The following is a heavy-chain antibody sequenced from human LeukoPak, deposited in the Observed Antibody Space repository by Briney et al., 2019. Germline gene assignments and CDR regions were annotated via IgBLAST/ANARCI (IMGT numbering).Heavy chain of an antibody. CDR2: IYYSGST. J-gene: IGHJ5*02. Sequence: KTSETLSLTCTISGGSISSYYWSWIRQPPGKGLEWIGYIYYSGSTNYNPSLKSRVTISVDTSKNQFSLKLSSVTAADTAVYYCARELAYCGGDCSYNWFDPWGQGTLVTVSS. CDR1: GGSISSYY. V-gene: IGHV4-59*01. D-gene: IGHD2-21*02. CDR3: ARELAYCGGDCSYNWFDP.